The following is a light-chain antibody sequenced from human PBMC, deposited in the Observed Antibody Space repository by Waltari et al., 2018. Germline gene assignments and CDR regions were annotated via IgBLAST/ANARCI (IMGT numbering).Light chain of an antibody. J-gene: IGLJ2*01. V-gene: IGLV3-25*03. CDR3: QTTDIKGRSV. Sequence: SYELTQPPSVSVSPGQTAKITCSGDALAKQFAYWYQQKPGQAPILIIKKDTERPSNIPARFSGSTSGTIVTLAISGAQAEDEADYFCQTTDIKGRSVFGGGTKLTVL. CDR1: ALAKQF. CDR2: KDT.